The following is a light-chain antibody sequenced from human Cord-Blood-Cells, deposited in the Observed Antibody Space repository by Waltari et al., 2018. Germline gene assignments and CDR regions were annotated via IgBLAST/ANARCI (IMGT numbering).Light chain of an antibody. CDR2: AAS. Sequence: DIQMTQTPSSLSASVGDRVTITCRASKSISIYLNWYQQKPGKAPKLLIYAASSLQSGVPSRFSGSGSGTDFTLTISSLQPEDFATYYCQQSYSTPPVTFGGGTKVEIK. CDR3: QQSYSTPPVT. CDR1: KSISIY. J-gene: IGKJ4*01. V-gene: IGKV1-39*01.